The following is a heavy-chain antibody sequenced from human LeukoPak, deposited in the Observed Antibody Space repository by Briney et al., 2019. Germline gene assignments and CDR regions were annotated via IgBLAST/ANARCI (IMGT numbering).Heavy chain of an antibody. D-gene: IGHD3-10*01. V-gene: IGHV3-23*01. Sequence: GGSLRLSCAASGFTFSSYAMSWVRQAPGKWLEWVSAISGSGGSTYYADSVKGRFTISRDTSKNTLYLQMNSLRAEDTAVYYCAKDRITMVRGVIINWGQGTLVTVSS. CDR2: ISGSGGST. CDR3: AKDRITMVRGVIIN. J-gene: IGHJ4*02. CDR1: GFTFSSYA.